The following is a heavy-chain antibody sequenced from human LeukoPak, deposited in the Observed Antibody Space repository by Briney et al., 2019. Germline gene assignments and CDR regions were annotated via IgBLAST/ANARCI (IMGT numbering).Heavy chain of an antibody. CDR1: GGSISSYY. V-gene: IGHV4-4*07. CDR3: ARDPDYYDSSGHDH. D-gene: IGHD3-22*01. CDR2: IYTSGST. J-gene: IGHJ4*02. Sequence: SETLSLTCTVSGGSISSYYWSWIRQPAGKGLEWIGRIYTSGSTNYNPSLKSRVTMSVDTSKNQFSLKLSSVTAADTAVYYCARDPDYYDSSGHDHWGQGTLVTVSS.